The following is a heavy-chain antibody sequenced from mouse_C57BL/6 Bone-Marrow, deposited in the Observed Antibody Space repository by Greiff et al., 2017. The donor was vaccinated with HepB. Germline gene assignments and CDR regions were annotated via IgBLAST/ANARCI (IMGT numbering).Heavy chain of an antibody. Sequence: QVQLQHSGAELAKPGASVKLSCKASGYTFTSYWMHWVKQRPGQGLEWIGYINPSSGYTKYNQKFKDKATLTADKSSSTAYMQLSSLTYEDSAVYYCANHYYGSLYYFDYWGQGTTLTVSS. D-gene: IGHD1-1*01. CDR1: GYTFTSYW. V-gene: IGHV1-7*01. CDR2: INPSSGYT. CDR3: ANHYYGSLYYFDY. J-gene: IGHJ2*01.